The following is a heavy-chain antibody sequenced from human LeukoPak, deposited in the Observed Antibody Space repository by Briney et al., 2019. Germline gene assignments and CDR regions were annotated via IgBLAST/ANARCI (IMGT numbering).Heavy chain of an antibody. J-gene: IGHJ4*02. CDR3: ARGGSGWQTDY. Sequence: GGSLRLSCAASGFTFSSYSMNWVRQAPGKGLEWVSSISSSSSYIYYADSVKGRFTISRDNAKNSLYLQMNSLRAEDTAVYYCARGGSGWQTDYWGQGTLVTVSS. CDR2: ISSSSSYI. CDR1: GFTFSSYS. V-gene: IGHV3-21*01. D-gene: IGHD6-19*01.